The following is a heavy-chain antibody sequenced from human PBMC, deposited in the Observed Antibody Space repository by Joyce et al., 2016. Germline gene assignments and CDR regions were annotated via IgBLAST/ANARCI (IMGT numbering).Heavy chain of an antibody. V-gene: IGHV3-21*01. CDR1: GCTFSSSS. CDR2: ISATSYYI. Sequence: KLVESGGGVVKAGGALRLSCEASGCTFSSSSMRWFRQAPGKGLEWVAAISATSYYIVHAETVRGRFTVSRDNAKKTLYLQMNSLRAEDSAVFYCARGGISYYYAMDVWGQGTTVTVSS. CDR3: ARGGISYYYAMDV. D-gene: IGHD3-16*01. J-gene: IGHJ6*02.